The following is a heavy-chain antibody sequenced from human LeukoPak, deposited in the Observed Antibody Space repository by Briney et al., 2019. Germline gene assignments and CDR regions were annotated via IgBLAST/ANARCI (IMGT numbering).Heavy chain of an antibody. CDR1: GYTFTSYY. CDR3: ARDREGGGSYLNWFDP. V-gene: IGHV1-46*01. D-gene: IGHD1-26*01. CDR2: INPSGGST. Sequence: ASVTVSYKASGYTFTSYYMHWVRQAPGQGLEWMGIINPSGGSTSYAQKFQGRVTMTRDTSTSTVYMELSSLRSEDTTVYYCARDREGGGSYLNWFDPWGQGTLVTVSS. J-gene: IGHJ5*02.